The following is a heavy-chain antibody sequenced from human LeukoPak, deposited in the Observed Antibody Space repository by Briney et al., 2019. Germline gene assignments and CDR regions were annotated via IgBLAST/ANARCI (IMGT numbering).Heavy chain of an antibody. CDR3: ARDLGEYFQH. V-gene: IGHV3-7*01. Sequence: GSLRLSCAASGFTFNSYWMSWVRQAPGKGLEWVANIKQDVSEKYYVDSVKGRFTISRDNAKNSLYLQMNSLRAEDTAVYYCARDLGEYFQHWGQGTLVTVSS. CDR2: IKQDVSEK. CDR1: GFTFNSYW. J-gene: IGHJ1*01.